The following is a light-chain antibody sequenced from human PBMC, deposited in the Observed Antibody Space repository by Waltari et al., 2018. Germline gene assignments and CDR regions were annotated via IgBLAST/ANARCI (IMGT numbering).Light chain of an antibody. CDR3: AAWDDSLNGIV. Sequence: QSVLTHPTSASGTPGQRVAISCSGSFPTIESNTLNLYQQLPGTAPKLLIYSDNQRPSGVPDRFSGSNSGTSASLAISGLQSEDEADYYCAAWDDSLNGIVFGGGTKLTVL. CDR2: SDN. CDR1: FPTIESNT. V-gene: IGLV1-44*01. J-gene: IGLJ2*01.